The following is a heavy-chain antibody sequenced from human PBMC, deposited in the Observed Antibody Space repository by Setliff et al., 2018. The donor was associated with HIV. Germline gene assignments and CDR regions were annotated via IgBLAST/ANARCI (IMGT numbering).Heavy chain of an antibody. CDR3: AREGVNFWTPPGWFDP. V-gene: IGHV4-59*11. CDR2: ISYSGST. D-gene: IGHD3-3*01. Sequence: PSETLSLTCTVSGASISSHYWSWIRQPPGMGLEWIGYISYSGSTNYNPSLKSRVTISVDTSKNQFSLNLSSVTAADTAVYYCAREGVNFWTPPGWFDPWGQGTLVTVSS. CDR1: GASISSHY. J-gene: IGHJ5*02.